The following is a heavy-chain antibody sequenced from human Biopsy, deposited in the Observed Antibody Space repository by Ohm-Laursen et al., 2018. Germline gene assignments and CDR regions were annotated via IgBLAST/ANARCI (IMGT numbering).Heavy chain of an antibody. J-gene: IGHJ4*02. CDR3: ARGEYSSSIFDH. CDR1: GGSISSGGSY. V-gene: IGHV4-31*01. Sequence: PSQTLSLTCTVSGGSISSGGSYWSWIRQRPGKGLGWIGYIFNSANTYYNPSLKNLITISGDTSKNQFSLKLNSVTAADTAVYYCARGEYSSSIFDHWGQGTLVTVSS. CDR2: IFNSANT. D-gene: IGHD6-6*01.